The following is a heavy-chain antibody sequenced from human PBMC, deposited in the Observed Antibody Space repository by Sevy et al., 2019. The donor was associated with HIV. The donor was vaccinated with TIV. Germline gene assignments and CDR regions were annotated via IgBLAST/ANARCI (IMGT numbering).Heavy chain of an antibody. CDR3: ASLDNHYYDRSGYSGDDGFDI. Sequence: GGSLRLSCAASGFTLSRYGMHWVRQAPGKGLDWVAVIWNDRSNENYADSVRGRFTISRDNSKNMLYLQMNNLRAEEKAVNYCASLDNHYYDRSGYSGDDGFDIWGRRTMVTVSS. CDR2: IWNDRSNE. V-gene: IGHV3-33*01. D-gene: IGHD3-22*01. CDR1: GFTLSRYG. J-gene: IGHJ3*02.